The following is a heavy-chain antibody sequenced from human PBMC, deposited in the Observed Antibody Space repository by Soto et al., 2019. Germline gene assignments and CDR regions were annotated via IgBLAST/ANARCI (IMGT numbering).Heavy chain of an antibody. CDR1: GFTFDDFA. CDR3: VRGLHSDYGDYGYYEF. CDR2: INWNSVNV. D-gene: IGHD4-17*01. J-gene: IGHJ4*02. Sequence: PGGSLRLSCTASGFTFDDFAMHWVRQVPGKGLEWVSGINWNSVNVAYADSVKGRFTISRDNGKKSLDLQMNSLKSEDTALYHCVRGLHSDYGDYGYYEFWGQGALVTVSS. V-gene: IGHV3-9*01.